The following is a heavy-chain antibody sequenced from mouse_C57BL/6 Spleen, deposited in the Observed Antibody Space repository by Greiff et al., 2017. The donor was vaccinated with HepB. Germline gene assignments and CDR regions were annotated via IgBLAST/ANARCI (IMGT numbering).Heavy chain of an antibody. V-gene: IGHV5-4*01. D-gene: IGHD1-1*01. Sequence: EVQLQQSGGGLVKPGGSLKLSCAASGFTFSSYAMSWVRQTPEKRLEWVATISDGGSYTYYPDNVKGRFTISRDNAKNNLYLQMSHLKSEDTAMYYCARDPSITTVVATDWYFDVWGTGTTVTVSS. CDR3: ARDPSITTVVATDWYFDV. CDR1: GFTFSSYA. J-gene: IGHJ1*03. CDR2: ISDGGSYT.